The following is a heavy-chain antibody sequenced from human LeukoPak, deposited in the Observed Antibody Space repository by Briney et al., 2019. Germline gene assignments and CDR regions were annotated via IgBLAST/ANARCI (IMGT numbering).Heavy chain of an antibody. CDR1: GGSISSGSYY. CDR3: ARDTSSGWYHYFDY. J-gene: IGHJ4*02. D-gene: IGHD6-19*01. Sequence: PSETLSLTCTVSGGSISSGSYYWSWIRQPAGKGLEWIGRIYTSGSTNYNPSLKSRITISVDTSKNQFSLKLSSVTAADTAVYYCARDTSSGWYHYFDYWGQGTLVTVSS. CDR2: IYTSGST. V-gene: IGHV4-61*02.